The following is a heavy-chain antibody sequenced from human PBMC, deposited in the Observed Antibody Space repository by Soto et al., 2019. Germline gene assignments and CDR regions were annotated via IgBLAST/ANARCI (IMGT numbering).Heavy chain of an antibody. CDR1: GGSFSGYY. J-gene: IGHJ4*02. CDR3: ARARTVTPYYFDY. Sequence: SETLSLTCAVYGGSFSGYYWSWIRQPPGKGLEWIGEINHSGSTNYNPSLKSRVTISVDTSKNQFSLKLSSVTAADTAVYYCARARTVTPYYFDYWGQGTLVTVSS. V-gene: IGHV4-34*01. D-gene: IGHD4-17*01. CDR2: INHSGST.